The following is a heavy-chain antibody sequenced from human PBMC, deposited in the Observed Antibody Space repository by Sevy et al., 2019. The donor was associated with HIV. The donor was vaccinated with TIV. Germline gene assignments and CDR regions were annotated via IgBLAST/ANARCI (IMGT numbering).Heavy chain of an antibody. Sequence: ASVKVSCKASGYTFTSYGISWVRQAPGQGLEWMGWISAYNGNTNYAQKLQGRVTMTTDTSTSTAYMELRSLRSDDTAVYYCARSVVRGAPSSYYYYGMDVWGQGTTVTVSS. CDR3: ARSVVRGAPSSYYYYGMDV. J-gene: IGHJ6*02. CDR2: ISAYNGNT. D-gene: IGHD3-10*01. CDR1: GYTFTSYG. V-gene: IGHV1-18*01.